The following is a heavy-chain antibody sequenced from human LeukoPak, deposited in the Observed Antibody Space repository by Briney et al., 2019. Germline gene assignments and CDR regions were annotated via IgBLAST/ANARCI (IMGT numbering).Heavy chain of an antibody. J-gene: IGHJ3*02. V-gene: IGHV3-7*01. D-gene: IGHD2-15*01. Sequence: GGSLRLSCAASEFTFSTYWMSWVRQAPGKGLEWVADIKQDGSKKYYVDSVKGRFTISRQNAKNSLFLQMNSLRAEDTAVYYCARHRSGGSQDDAFDIWGQGIMVTVSS. CDR1: EFTFSTYW. CDR3: ARHRSGGSQDDAFDI. CDR2: IKQDGSKK.